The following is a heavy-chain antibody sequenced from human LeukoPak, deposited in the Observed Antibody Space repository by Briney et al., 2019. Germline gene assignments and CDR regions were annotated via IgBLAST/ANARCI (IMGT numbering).Heavy chain of an antibody. Sequence: GGSLRLSCAASGFIFNDYAMSWVRQVPGKGLECVSVISASGGKTYYADSVKGRFTISRDTSKTTISLQMNSLGVEDSAVYYCAKWTRTTLFRGDRARFDSWGQGTLVTVSS. J-gene: IGHJ4*02. CDR2: ISASGGKT. CDR3: AKWTRTTLFRGDRARFDS. D-gene: IGHD3-10*01. CDR1: GFIFNDYA. V-gene: IGHV3-23*01.